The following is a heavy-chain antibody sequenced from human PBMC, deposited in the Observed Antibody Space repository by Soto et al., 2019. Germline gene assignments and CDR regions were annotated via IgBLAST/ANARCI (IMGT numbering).Heavy chain of an antibody. Sequence: ASVKVSCTAYGYTFTGYYMHWVRQAPGQGLEWMGWINPNSGGTNYAQKFQGWVTMTRDTSISTAYMELSRLRSDDTAVYYCARDLGVGTVTTREYYYYGMDVWGQGTMVTVS. V-gene: IGHV1-2*04. CDR2: INPNSGGT. D-gene: IGHD4-17*01. CDR1: GYTFTGYY. J-gene: IGHJ6*02. CDR3: ARDLGVGTVTTREYYYYGMDV.